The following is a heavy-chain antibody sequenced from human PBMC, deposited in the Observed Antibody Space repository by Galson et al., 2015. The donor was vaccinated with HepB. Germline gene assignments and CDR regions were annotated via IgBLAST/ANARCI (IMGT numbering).Heavy chain of an antibody. CDR2: IYYSGST. CDR1: GGSISSSSYY. V-gene: IGHV4-39*01. Sequence: TLSLTCTVSGGSISSSSYYWGWIRQPPGKGLEWIGSIYYSGSTYYNPSLKSRVTISVDTSKNQFSLKLSSVTAADTAVYYCARQSRVRLGELSLGYYFDYWGQGTLVTVSS. CDR3: ARQSRVRLGELSLGYYFDY. D-gene: IGHD3-16*02. J-gene: IGHJ4*02.